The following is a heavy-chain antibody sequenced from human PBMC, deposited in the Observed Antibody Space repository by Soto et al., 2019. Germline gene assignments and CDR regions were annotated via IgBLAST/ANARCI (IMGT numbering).Heavy chain of an antibody. CDR1: GFTFSSYG. CDR2: IWYDGSNK. V-gene: IGHV3-33*01. Sequence: GGSLRLSCAASGFTFSSYGMHWVRQAPGKGLEWVAVIWYDGSNKYYADSVKGRFTISRDNSKNTLYLQMNSLRAEDTAVYYCASATVTNHYFDYWGQGTLVTVSS. J-gene: IGHJ4*02. D-gene: IGHD4-17*01. CDR3: ASATVTNHYFDY.